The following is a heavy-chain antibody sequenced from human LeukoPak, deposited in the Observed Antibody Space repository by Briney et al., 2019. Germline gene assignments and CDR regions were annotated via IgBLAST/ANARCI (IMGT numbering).Heavy chain of an antibody. V-gene: IGHV4-4*02. D-gene: IGHD3-10*01. Sequence: PSETLSLTCAVSGGSISSSNWWSWVRQPPGKGLEWIGEIYHSGSTNYNPSLKCRVTISVDKSKNQFSLKLSSVTAADTAVYYCARERSAGSVYYFDYWGQGTLVTVSS. J-gene: IGHJ4*02. CDR2: IYHSGST. CDR1: GGSISSSNW. CDR3: ARERSAGSVYYFDY.